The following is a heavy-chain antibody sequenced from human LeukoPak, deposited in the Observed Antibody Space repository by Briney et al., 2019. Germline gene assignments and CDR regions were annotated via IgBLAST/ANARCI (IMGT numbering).Heavy chain of an antibody. D-gene: IGHD2-8*01. J-gene: IGHJ3*01. V-gene: IGHV4-4*02. CDR1: GDSISDKYW. CDR3: GRHANGDSSAAFDL. CDR2: VYRSGGT. Sequence: PSGTLSLTCAVSGDSISDKYWWRWVRQFPDKGLEWVGEVYRSGGTSYNPSLKSRVTVSIDYSKNQFSLNLRSVTAADTAVYYCGRHANGDSSAAFDLWGQGTMVFVSS.